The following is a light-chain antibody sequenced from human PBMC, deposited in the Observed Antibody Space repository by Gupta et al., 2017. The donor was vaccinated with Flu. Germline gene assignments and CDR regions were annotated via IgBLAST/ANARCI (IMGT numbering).Light chain of an antibody. Sequence: QSVLTQAPSVSGAPGQSVTNSSPGGSPNIGEGYDVHWYQQLPGTAPKLLIYTNNNRPSGVPDRFSGSKSGTSASLAITGLQAEDEASYYCQSYDSDLRGYVFGTGTKVTV. CDR3: QSYDSDLRGYV. CDR2: TNN. J-gene: IGLJ1*01. CDR1: SPNIGEGYD. V-gene: IGLV1-40*01.